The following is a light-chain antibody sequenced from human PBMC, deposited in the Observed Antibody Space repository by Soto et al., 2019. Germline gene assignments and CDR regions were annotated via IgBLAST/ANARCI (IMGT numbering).Light chain of an antibody. V-gene: IGKV3D-15*01. J-gene: IGKJ4*01. CDR2: GAS. CDR1: QSVNIY. CDR3: QQYDDWLRLT. Sequence: EIVLTHTPAPLSVSPGERATLSCRPSQSVNIYLAWYQQKPGQAPRLLIFGASYRATGIPARLSGSGSGTEFNLTISSLQSEDFAVYFCQQYDDWLRLTFGGGTRWIS.